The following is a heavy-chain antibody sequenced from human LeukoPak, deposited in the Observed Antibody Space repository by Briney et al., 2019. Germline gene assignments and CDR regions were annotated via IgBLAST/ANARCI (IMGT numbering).Heavy chain of an antibody. D-gene: IGHD6-13*01. V-gene: IGHV3-7*01. CDR2: INHDGRET. CDR1: GFNFRYFW. CDR3: AKGYIIAGRQWYLDL. J-gene: IGHJ2*01. Sequence: GGSLRLSCLGSGFNFRYFWMSWVRQAPGKGLEWVANINHDGRETYYADSVKGRFIISRDNTKDSLYLQMNSLRAEDAAVYYCAKGYIIAGRQWYLDLWGRGTLVGVSS.